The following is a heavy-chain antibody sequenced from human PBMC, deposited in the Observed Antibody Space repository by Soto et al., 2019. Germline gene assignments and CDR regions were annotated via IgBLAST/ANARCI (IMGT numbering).Heavy chain of an antibody. CDR3: ARKNCSSTSCPDDY. D-gene: IGHD2-2*01. V-gene: IGHV4-59*01. Sequence: SETLSLTCNVSGASISSYYWSWIRQPPEKGLEWIAYIYNSGSTNYNPSLKSRVTISVDTSKNQFSLDLSSVTAADTAVYYCARKNCSSTSCPDDYWGQGTLVTVSS. J-gene: IGHJ4*02. CDR1: GASISSYY. CDR2: IYNSGST.